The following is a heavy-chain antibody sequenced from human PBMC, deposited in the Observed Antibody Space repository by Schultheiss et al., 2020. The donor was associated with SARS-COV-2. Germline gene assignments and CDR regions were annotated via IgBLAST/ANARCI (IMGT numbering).Heavy chain of an antibody. CDR3: ARPGAYSSGWYYFDY. D-gene: IGHD6-19*01. J-gene: IGHJ4*02. V-gene: IGHV5-51*01. CDR1: GYSSTNYW. CDR2: IYPGDSDT. Sequence: GESLKISCKGSGYSSTNYWIGWVRQMPGKGLEWMGIIYPGDSDTRYSPSFQGQVTISADKSISTAYLQWSSLKASDTAMYYCARPGAYSSGWYYFDYWGQGTLVTVSS.